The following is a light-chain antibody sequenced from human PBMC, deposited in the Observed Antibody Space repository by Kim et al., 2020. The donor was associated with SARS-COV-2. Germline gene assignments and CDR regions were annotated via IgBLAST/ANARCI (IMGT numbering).Light chain of an antibody. J-gene: IGKJ2*01. V-gene: IGKV3-15*01. CDR2: AAS. Sequence: VEMEQSPDTLSVSPGERATFSCRASQSIGNKLAWYQLKPGQPPRLVIYAASTRATGIPARFSGSGSGTQFSLTISGLQSDDIAVYSCQQYHKRATFGQGTKLEI. CDR3: QQYHKRAT. CDR1: QSIGNK.